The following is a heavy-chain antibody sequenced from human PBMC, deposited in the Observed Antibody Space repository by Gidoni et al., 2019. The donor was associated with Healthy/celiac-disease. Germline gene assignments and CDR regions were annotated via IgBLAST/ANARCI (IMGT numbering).Heavy chain of an antibody. Sequence: QVQLVESGGGVVQPGRSLRLSCAASGFTFSSYGMHWVRQAPGKGLEWVAVIAYDGSNKYYADSVKGRFTISRDNSKNTLYLQMNSLRAEDTAVYYCAKAQWELLDGSFSDYWGQGTLVTVSS. V-gene: IGHV3-30*18. D-gene: IGHD1-26*01. CDR2: IAYDGSNK. J-gene: IGHJ4*02. CDR3: AKAQWELLDGSFSDY. CDR1: GFTFSSYG.